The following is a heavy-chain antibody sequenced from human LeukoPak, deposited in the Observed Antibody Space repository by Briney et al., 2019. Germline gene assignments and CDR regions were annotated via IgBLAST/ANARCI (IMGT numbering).Heavy chain of an antibody. V-gene: IGHV1-46*01. CDR1: GYTLTTYY. CDR3: ARAGYAGNQIDY. J-gene: IGHJ4*02. Sequence: ASVKVSCKASGYTLTTYYMHWVRQAPGQGLEWMGIIIPSGGVTTYAQKFQGRVTMTRDTSTSTVYMYLSSLRSEDTAVYYCARAGYAGNQIDYWGQGTLVSVSS. D-gene: IGHD4-23*01. CDR2: IIPSGGVT.